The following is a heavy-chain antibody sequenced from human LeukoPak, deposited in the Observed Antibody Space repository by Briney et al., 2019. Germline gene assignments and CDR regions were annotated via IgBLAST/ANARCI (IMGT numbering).Heavy chain of an antibody. CDR2: ISSSGSTI. CDR3: AQSWKPWYFDY. Sequence: GGSLRLSCAASGFTFSSYEMNWVRQAPGKGLEWVSYISSSGSTIYYADSVKGRFTISRDNAKNSLYLQMNSLRAEDSSVYYCAQSWKPWYFDYWGQGTLVTVSS. J-gene: IGHJ4*02. CDR1: GFTFSSYE. V-gene: IGHV3-48*03. D-gene: IGHD1-1*01.